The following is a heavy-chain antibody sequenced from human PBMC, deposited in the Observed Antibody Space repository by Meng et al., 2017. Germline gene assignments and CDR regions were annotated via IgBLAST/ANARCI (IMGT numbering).Heavy chain of an antibody. Sequence: GGSLRLSCAASGFTFSTYAMSWVRQAPGKGLEWVSAISGSDSSTYYADSVKGRFTISRDNSKNTLYLQMNSLRAEDTAAYYCAKDDATAAIYSIDSWGQGTLVTVSS. CDR2: ISGSDSST. CDR1: GFTFSTYA. J-gene: IGHJ5*01. V-gene: IGHV3-23*01. CDR3: AKDDATAAIYSIDS. D-gene: IGHD2-2*01.